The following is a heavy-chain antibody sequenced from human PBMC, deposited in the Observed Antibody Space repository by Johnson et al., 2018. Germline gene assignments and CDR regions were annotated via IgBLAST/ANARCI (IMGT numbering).Heavy chain of an antibody. CDR3: AKAMIVVGDAFDI. J-gene: IGHJ3*02. CDR2: ISYDGSNK. D-gene: IGHD3-22*01. CDR1: GFTFSSYG. V-gene: IGHV3-30*18. Sequence: VQLLECGGGVVQPGRSLRLACAASGFTFSSYGMHWVRQAPGKGLEWVAVISYDGSNKYYADSVKGRFTISRDNSKNTLYLQMNSLRAEDTAVYYCAKAMIVVGDAFDIWGQGTMVTVSS.